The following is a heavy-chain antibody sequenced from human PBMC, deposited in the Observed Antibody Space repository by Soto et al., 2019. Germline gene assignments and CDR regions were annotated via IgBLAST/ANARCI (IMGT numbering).Heavy chain of an antibody. CDR1: GYTFTSYG. V-gene: IGHV1-18*04. J-gene: IGHJ4*02. D-gene: IGHD3-22*01. Sequence: ASVKVSCKASGYTFTSYGISWVRQAPGQGLEWMGWISAYNGNTNYAQKLQGRVTMTTGTSTSTAYMELRSLRSDDTAVYYCARTAGYYDSSGYYYVVWGQGTLVTVSS. CDR3: ARTAGYYDSSGYYYVV. CDR2: ISAYNGNT.